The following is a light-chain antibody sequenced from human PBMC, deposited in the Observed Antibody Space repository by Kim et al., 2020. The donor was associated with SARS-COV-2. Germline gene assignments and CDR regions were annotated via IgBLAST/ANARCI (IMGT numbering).Light chain of an antibody. CDR1: GRSIASSF. Sequence: GKTVTIACTRSGRSIASSFVQWSQQRPGSAPTTVIYEDTQRPSGVPDRFSGSIDSSSNAASLTISGLKTEDEADYYCQSYDSSNWVFGGGTQLTVL. J-gene: IGLJ3*02. V-gene: IGLV6-57*03. CDR2: EDT. CDR3: QSYDSSNWV.